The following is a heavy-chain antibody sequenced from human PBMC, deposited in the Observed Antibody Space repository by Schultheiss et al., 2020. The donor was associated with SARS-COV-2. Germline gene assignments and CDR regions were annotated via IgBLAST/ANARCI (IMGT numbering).Heavy chain of an antibody. D-gene: IGHD4-11*01. CDR3: ASIRLHRDY. CDR2: IYYSGST. J-gene: IGHJ4*02. CDR1: GGSISSGSYY. Sequence: SETLSLTCTVSGGSISSGSYYWSWIRQPPGKGLEWIGYIYYSGSTNYNPSLKSRVTISVDTSKNQFSLKLSSVTAADTAVYYCASIRLHRDYWGQGTLVTVSS. V-gene: IGHV4-61*01.